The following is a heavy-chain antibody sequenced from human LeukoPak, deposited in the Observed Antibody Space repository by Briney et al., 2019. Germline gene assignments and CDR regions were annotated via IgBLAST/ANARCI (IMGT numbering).Heavy chain of an antibody. V-gene: IGHV3-48*01. CDR3: ARENRYSYGFNYYYYMDV. CDR2: ISSSSSTI. J-gene: IGHJ6*03. Sequence: GGSLRLPCTASGFSFSTSWMNWVRQAPGKGLEWVSYISSSSSTIYYADSVKGRFTISRDNAKNSLYLQMNSLRAEDTAVYYCARENRYSYGFNYYYYMDVWGKGTTVTVSS. CDR1: GFSFSTSW. D-gene: IGHD5-18*01.